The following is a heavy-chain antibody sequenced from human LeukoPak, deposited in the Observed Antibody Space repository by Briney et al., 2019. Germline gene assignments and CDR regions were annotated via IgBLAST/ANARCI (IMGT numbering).Heavy chain of an antibody. D-gene: IGHD3-10*01. J-gene: IGHJ6*03. CDR2: IYSSGST. Sequence: PSETLSLTCTVSGGSISSSSYYWSWIRQPPGKGLEWIGYIYSSGSTNYNPSLKSRVTMSVDTSKNQFSLKVSSVTAADTAVYYCARVFDSGSQAYFYYMDDWGKGTTVTIFS. CDR1: GGSISSSSYY. CDR3: ARVFDSGSQAYFYYMDD. V-gene: IGHV4-61*01.